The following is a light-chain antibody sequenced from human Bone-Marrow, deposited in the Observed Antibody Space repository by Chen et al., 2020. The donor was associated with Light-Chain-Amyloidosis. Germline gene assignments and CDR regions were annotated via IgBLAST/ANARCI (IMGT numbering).Light chain of an antibody. J-gene: IGLJ3*02. CDR1: SGSIATNY. V-gene: IGLV6-57*01. Sequence: NFMLTQPHSVSECPVKTVIIYCTRSSGSIATNYVQWYQQRPGSSPTPVIYEDDQRPSGVPDRFSGSIDRSSNSASLTISGLKTEDEADYYCQSYQGSSQGVFGGGTKLTVL. CDR2: EDD. CDR3: QSYQGSSQGV.